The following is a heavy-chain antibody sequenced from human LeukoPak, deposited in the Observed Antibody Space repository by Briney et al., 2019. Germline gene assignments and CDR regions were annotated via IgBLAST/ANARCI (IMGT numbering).Heavy chain of an antibody. J-gene: IGHJ4*02. Sequence: PSETLSLTCTVSVGFISSFYWSWIRQPPGKGLEYIGYIYSSGSTNYNPSLKSRVTISLDTSKNQFSLKLNSVTATDTAVYFSARDPGNYFDYWGQGTLVTVSS. V-gene: IGHV4-59*01. CDR3: ARDPGNYFDY. D-gene: IGHD3-10*01. CDR2: IYSSGST. CDR1: VGFISSFY.